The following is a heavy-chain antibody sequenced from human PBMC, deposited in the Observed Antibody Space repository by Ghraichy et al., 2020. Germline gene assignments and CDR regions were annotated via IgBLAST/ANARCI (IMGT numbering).Heavy chain of an antibody. Sequence: SVKVSCKASGGTFSSYAISWVRQAPGQGLEWMGGIIPIFGTANYAQKFQGRVTITADESTSTAYMELSSLRSEDTAVYYCARGRRGYSGYDWHYYGMDVWGQGTTVTVSS. D-gene: IGHD5-12*01. CDR1: GGTFSSYA. V-gene: IGHV1-69*13. J-gene: IGHJ6*02. CDR2: IIPIFGTA. CDR3: ARGRRGYSGYDWHYYGMDV.